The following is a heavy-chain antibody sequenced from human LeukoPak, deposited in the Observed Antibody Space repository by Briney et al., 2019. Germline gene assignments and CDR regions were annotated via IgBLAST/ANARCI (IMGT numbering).Heavy chain of an antibody. V-gene: IGHV1-2*02. CDR3: ARRSPRLVAATRGAFDI. D-gene: IGHD2-15*01. CDR2: ISPNSGGT. CDR1: GYTFTCYY. J-gene: IGHJ3*02. Sequence: GASXKVSCKASGYTFTCYYMHWVRQAPGQGHEWMGWISPNSGGTNYAQKFQGRVTMTRDTSIRTAYMELSRLRSDDTAVYYCARRSPRLVAATRGAFDIWGQGTMVTVSS.